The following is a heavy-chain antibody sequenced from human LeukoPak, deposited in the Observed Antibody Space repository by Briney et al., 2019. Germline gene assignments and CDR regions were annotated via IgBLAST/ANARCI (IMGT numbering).Heavy chain of an antibody. CDR2: ISYDGSNK. Sequence: GRSLRLSCAASGFTFSSYAMHWVRQAPGKGLEWVAVISYDGSNKYYADSVKGRLTISRDNSKNTLYLQMNSLRAEDTAVYYCARGIAAAGSDAFDIWGQGTMVTVSS. V-gene: IGHV3-30-3*01. D-gene: IGHD6-13*01. J-gene: IGHJ3*02. CDR3: ARGIAAAGSDAFDI. CDR1: GFTFSSYA.